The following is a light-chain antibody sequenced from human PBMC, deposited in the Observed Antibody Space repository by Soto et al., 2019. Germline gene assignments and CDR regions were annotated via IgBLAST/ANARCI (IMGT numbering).Light chain of an antibody. J-gene: IGLJ2*01. CDR3: SSYTSTNVV. CDR1: NSDVGGYNY. Sequence: QSVLTQHASVSGSPGQSITISCTGTNSDVGGYNYVSWYQLHPGKAPKLMISDVSNRPSGVSSRFSGSKSGNTASLTISGLQAEDEADYYCSSYTSTNVVFGAGTKLTVL. CDR2: DVS. V-gene: IGLV2-14*03.